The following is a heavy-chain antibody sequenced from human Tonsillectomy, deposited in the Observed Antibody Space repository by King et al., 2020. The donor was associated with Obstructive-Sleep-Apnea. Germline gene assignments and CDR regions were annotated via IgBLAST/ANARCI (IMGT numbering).Heavy chain of an antibody. CDR1: GYSFTSYW. CDR3: ARQYYYDGNGYYLGY. CDR2: IDSSDSYT. D-gene: IGHD3-22*01. Sequence: VQLVESGAEVKKPGESLRISCKGSGYSFTSYWINWVRQMPGKGLEWMGRIDSSDSYTNYSPSFQGDVTISVEKSISTAFLQWSSLKASGTSIYYCARQYYYDGNGYYLGYWGQGTLVTVSS. J-gene: IGHJ4*02. V-gene: IGHV5-10-1*01.